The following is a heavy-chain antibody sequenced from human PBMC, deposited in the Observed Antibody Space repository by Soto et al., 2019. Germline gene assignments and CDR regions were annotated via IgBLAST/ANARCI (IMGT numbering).Heavy chain of an antibody. J-gene: IGHJ4*02. CDR3: ARQTDYGQGRADTFDY. CDR2: IYYSGST. Sequence: KASETLSLTCTVSGGSISSSSYYWGWIRQPPGKGLEWIGSIYYSGSTYYNPSLKSRVTISVDTSKNQFSLKLSSVTAADTAVYYCARQTDYGQGRADTFDYWGQGTLVTVSS. D-gene: IGHD4-17*01. V-gene: IGHV4-39*01. CDR1: GGSISSSSYY.